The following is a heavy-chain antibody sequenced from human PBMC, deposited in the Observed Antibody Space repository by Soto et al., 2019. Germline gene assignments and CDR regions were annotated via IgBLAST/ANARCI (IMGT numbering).Heavy chain of an antibody. D-gene: IGHD3-3*01. V-gene: IGHV3-21*01. CDR3: AREAGPAYYDFWSGYSDP. CDR1: GFTFSSYS. Sequence: PGGSLRLSCAASGFTFSSYSMNWVRQAPGKGLEWVSSISSSSSYIYYADSVKGRFTISRDNAKNSLYLQMNSLRAEDTAVYYCAREAGPAYYDFWSGYSDPWGQGTLVTVSS. J-gene: IGHJ5*02. CDR2: ISSSSSYI.